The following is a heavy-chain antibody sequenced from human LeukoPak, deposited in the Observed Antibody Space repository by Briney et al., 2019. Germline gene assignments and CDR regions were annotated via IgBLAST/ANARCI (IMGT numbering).Heavy chain of an antibody. CDR3: ARHWVDSSGYSGWFDP. J-gene: IGHJ5*02. CDR1: GYSISSGYY. CDR2: IYHSGST. V-gene: IGHV4-38-2*02. Sequence: SETLSLTCTVSGYSISSGYYWGWIRQPPGKGLEWIGSIYHSGSTYYNPSLKSRVTISVDTSKNQFSLKLSSVTAADTAVYYCARHWVDSSGYSGWFDPWGQGTLVTVSS. D-gene: IGHD3-22*01.